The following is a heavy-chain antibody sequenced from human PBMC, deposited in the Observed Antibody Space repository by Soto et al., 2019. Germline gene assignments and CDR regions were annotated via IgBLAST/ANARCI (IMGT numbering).Heavy chain of an antibody. V-gene: IGHV5-51*01. D-gene: IGHD2-15*01. CDR3: ARGEVYCSGGSCYSFDY. J-gene: IGHJ4*02. Sequence: GESLKISCKGSGYSFTSYWIGWVRQMPGKGLEWMGIIYPGDSDTRYSPSFQGQVTISADKSTSTAYLQWSSLKASDTAMYYCARGEVYCSGGSCYSFDYWGQGTLVTVSS. CDR2: IYPGDSDT. CDR1: GYSFTSYW.